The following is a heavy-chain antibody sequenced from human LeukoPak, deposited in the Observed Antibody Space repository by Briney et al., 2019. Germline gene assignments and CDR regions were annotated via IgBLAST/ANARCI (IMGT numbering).Heavy chain of an antibody. CDR3: ARYMVRGVIYPLNDAFDI. V-gene: IGHV4-38-2*01. D-gene: IGHD3-10*01. CDR2: IYHSGST. J-gene: IGHJ3*02. CDR1: GYSISSGYY. Sequence: SETLSLTCAVSGYSISSGYYWGWIRQPPGKGLGWIRIIYHSGSTYYNPSLKSRVTITVDTSTNTVSLKLSSVTAADTAVYYGARYMVRGVIYPLNDAFDIWGQGTMVTVSS.